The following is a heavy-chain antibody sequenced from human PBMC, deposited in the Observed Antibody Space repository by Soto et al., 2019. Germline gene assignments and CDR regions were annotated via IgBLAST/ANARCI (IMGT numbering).Heavy chain of an antibody. J-gene: IGHJ3*01. Sequence: ASVKVSCKASGYTFTGYHLYWVRQAPGQGLEWMGWINPNSGGTNYAQKFQGRVTMTRDTSINTAYMELNSLRSDDTAVYYCATHRSPNSRDACDYWGQGTMVTVS. CDR2: INPNSGGT. V-gene: IGHV1-2*02. CDR3: ATHRSPNSRDACDY. D-gene: IGHD1-7*01. CDR1: GYTFTGYH.